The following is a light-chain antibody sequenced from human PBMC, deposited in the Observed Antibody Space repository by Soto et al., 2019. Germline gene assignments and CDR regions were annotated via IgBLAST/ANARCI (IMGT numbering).Light chain of an antibody. CDR1: SSDIGDYKY. CDR2: EVS. CDR3: SSYTAITTGVV. V-gene: IGLV2-14*01. J-gene: IGLJ3*02. Sequence: QSALTQPASVSGSPGQTITISCTGTSSDIGDYKYVSWYVQHPGKAPKVIIYEVSNRPSGISNRFSGSKSGNTASLTISELQAEDEADYYCSSYTAITTGVVFRGGTKVIVL.